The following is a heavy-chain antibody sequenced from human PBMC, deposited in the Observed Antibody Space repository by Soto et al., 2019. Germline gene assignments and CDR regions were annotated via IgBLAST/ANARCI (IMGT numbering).Heavy chain of an antibody. J-gene: IGHJ4*02. V-gene: IGHV4-39*02. D-gene: IGHD3-10*01. CDR1: GVSVSSRGYY. CDR2: VAYSGST. Sequence: QLQLQESGPGLVKPSETLSLTCSVSGVSVSSRGYYWDWIRQPPGKGLEWIGSVAYSGSTYYNPSLKCRVTISEDRSKNAFSLKLDSMTAADTSVYYCARRRTNTDIRPPRGYYFDFWGLGILVTVSS. CDR3: ARRRTNTDIRPPRGYYFDF.